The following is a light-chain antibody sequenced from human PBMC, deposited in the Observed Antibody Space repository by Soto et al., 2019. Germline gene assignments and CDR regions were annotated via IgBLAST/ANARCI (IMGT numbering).Light chain of an antibody. Sequence: QSVLAQPASVSGSPGQSITINCIGTGSDIGGYNYVAWYQQHPGKATTLMIYVVWARPLGVSHRFSGSKSGNTASLTISGLQAEDEADYYCCSYASSSSYVFGTGTKVTVL. V-gene: IGLV2-14*03. CDR2: VVW. CDR1: GSDIGGYNY. CDR3: CSYASSSSYV. J-gene: IGLJ1*01.